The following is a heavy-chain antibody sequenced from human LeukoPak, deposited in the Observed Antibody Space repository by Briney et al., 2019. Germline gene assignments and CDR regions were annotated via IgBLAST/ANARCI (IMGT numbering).Heavy chain of an antibody. CDR1: GGSISSYY. Sequence: SETLSLTCTVSGGSISSYYWSWIRQPPGKGLEWIGYIYYSGSTNYNPSLKSRVTISVDTSKNQFSLKLSSVTAADTAVYSCARDGIQDSSGEGWFDPWGQGTLVTVSS. CDR3: ARDGIQDSSGEGWFDP. D-gene: IGHD6-19*01. J-gene: IGHJ5*02. V-gene: IGHV4-59*01. CDR2: IYYSGST.